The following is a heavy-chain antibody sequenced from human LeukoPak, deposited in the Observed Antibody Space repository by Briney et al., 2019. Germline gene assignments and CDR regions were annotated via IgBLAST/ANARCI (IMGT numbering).Heavy chain of an antibody. CDR1: GGSISSDY. V-gene: IGHV4-59*01. J-gene: IGHJ4*02. Sequence: SQTLSLTCTVSGGSISSDYWSWIRNPPGKGLEWMWYVYYSGSTNYNPSQKSGVTISVDTSKNQFSLKLSSVTAADTAVYYCARQIQLWGSFDYWGQGTLVTVSS. CDR2: VYYSGST. D-gene: IGHD5-18*01. CDR3: ARQIQLWGSFDY.